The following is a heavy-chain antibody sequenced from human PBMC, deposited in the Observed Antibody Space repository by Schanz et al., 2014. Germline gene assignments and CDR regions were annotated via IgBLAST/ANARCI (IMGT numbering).Heavy chain of an antibody. J-gene: IGHJ6*02. CDR1: GFTFSDYY. D-gene: IGHD2-15*01. CDR3: AKGMGYCSGGTCYDYYYYGLDV. Sequence: QVQLVESGGGLVKPGGSLRLSCAASGFTFSDYYMSWIRQAPGKGLEWLSYIATSSSTRHYADSVKGRVTISRDNSENTLYLQMNSLSADDTAVFYCAKGMGYCSGGTCYDYYYYGLDVWGQGTTVTVSS. V-gene: IGHV3-11*01. CDR2: IATSSSTR.